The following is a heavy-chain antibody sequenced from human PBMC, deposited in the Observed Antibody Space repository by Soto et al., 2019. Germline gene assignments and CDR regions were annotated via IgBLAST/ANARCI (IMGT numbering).Heavy chain of an antibody. D-gene: IGHD1-26*01. Sequence: PGGSLRLSCAASGFTFNTYHMDWFRQAPGKGLEWVSYISGDSGAKYYADSVKGRFTISRDNVKNSLYLQMNSLRDEDTAVYYCARDRAGAQYGLDVWGQGTTVTVSS. CDR1: GFTFNTYH. J-gene: IGHJ6*02. CDR2: ISGDSGAK. CDR3: ARDRAGAQYGLDV. V-gene: IGHV3-48*02.